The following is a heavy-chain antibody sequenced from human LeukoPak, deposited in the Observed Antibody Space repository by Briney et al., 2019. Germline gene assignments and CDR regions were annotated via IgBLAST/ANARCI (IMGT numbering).Heavy chain of an antibody. Sequence: SETLSLTCTVSGGSISSYYWSWIRQPPGKGLEWIGYIYYSGSTNYNPSLKRRVTISVDTSKTQFSLKLSSVTAADTAVYYCARIVLNTATTQVTFPTFDYWGQGTLVTVSS. CDR3: ARIVLNTATTQVTFPTFDY. D-gene: IGHD4-17*01. V-gene: IGHV4-59*01. J-gene: IGHJ4*02. CDR1: GGSISSYY. CDR2: IYYSGST.